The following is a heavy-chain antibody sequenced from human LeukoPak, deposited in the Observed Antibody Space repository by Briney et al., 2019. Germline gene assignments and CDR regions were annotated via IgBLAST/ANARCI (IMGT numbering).Heavy chain of an antibody. CDR2: ISGSGGST. D-gene: IGHD6-13*01. Sequence: GGSLRLSCAASGFTFSSYAMSWVRQAPGKGLEWVSAISGSGGSTYYADSVKGRFTISRDNSKNTLYLQMNSLRAEDAAVYYCAKDRIRAAGQPTAFDIWGQGTMVTVSS. CDR3: AKDRIRAAGQPTAFDI. CDR1: GFTFSSYA. V-gene: IGHV3-23*01. J-gene: IGHJ3*02.